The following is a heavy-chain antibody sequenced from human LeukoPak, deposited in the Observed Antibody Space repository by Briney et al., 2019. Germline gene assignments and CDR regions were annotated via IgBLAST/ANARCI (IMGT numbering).Heavy chain of an antibody. CDR3: ARERGSIVVVPAAHLDDAFDI. CDR1: GGTFSSYA. CDR2: IIPIFGTA. D-gene: IGHD2-2*01. J-gene: IGHJ3*02. Sequence: GASVKVSCKASGGTFSSYAISWVRQAPGQGLEWMGGIIPIFGTANYAQKFQGRVTITTDESTSTAYMELSSLRSEDTAVYYCARERGSIVVVPAAHLDDAFDIWGQGTMVTVSS. V-gene: IGHV1-69*05.